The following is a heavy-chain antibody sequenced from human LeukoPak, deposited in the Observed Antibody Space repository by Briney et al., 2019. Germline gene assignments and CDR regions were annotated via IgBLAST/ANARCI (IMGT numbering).Heavy chain of an antibody. V-gene: IGHV3-48*03. Sequence: GGSLRLSCAASGFTFSSYEMNWVRQAPGKGLEWVSYISSSGRTIFYADSVKGRFTISRDNAKNSLYLQMNSLRAEDTAVYYCARDGVGAAVPFDYWGQGTLVTVSS. CDR3: ARDGVGAAVPFDY. CDR1: GFTFSSYE. J-gene: IGHJ4*02. D-gene: IGHD1-26*01. CDR2: ISSSGRTI.